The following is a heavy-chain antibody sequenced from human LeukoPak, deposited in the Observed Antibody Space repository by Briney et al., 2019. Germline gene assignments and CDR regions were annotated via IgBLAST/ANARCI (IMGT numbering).Heavy chain of an antibody. J-gene: IGHJ4*02. CDR3: ARDGGAATDDALDY. D-gene: IGHD3-16*01. V-gene: IGHV1-2*06. Sequence: ASVKVSCKASGYTFSTYHMYWERQAPGQGLEWMGRINPNSGGTDYAQKFQGRVTMTRDTSISTAYMELNSLTSDDTAIYYCARDGGAATDDALDYWGQGTLVTVSS. CDR2: INPNSGGT. CDR1: GYTFSTYH.